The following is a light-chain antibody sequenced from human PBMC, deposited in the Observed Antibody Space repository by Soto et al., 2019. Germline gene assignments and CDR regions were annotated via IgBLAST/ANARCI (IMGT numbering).Light chain of an antibody. CDR3: CSYVSSKTYV. Sequence: QSVLTQPASVSGSPGQSITISCTGTRTDVGGYNFVSWYPQHPGKAPKLIIYEVSNRPSGVSNRFSGSKSDNTASLTISGLQAEDEADYYCCSYVSSKTYVFGTGTKVTVL. CDR2: EVS. CDR1: RTDVGGYNF. V-gene: IGLV2-14*01. J-gene: IGLJ1*01.